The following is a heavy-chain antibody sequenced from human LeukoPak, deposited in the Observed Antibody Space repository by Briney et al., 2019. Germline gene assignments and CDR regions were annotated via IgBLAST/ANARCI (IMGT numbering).Heavy chain of an antibody. CDR3: ARAAAAGGWFDP. J-gene: IGHJ5*02. Sequence: ASVKVSCKASGYTFTDYYLHWVRQAPGDGLEWMGWINPKSHGTKYEQKFQGRVTMTRDTSISTAYMELSRLRADDTAVYYRARAAAAGGWFDPWGQGTLVTVSS. V-gene: IGHV1-2*02. D-gene: IGHD6-13*01. CDR2: INPKSHGT. CDR1: GYTFTDYY.